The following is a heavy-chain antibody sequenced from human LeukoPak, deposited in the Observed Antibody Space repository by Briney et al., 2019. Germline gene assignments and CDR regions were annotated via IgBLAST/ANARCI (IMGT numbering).Heavy chain of an antibody. V-gene: IGHV3-49*03. J-gene: IGHJ4*02. CDR3: MTGSDFGY. CDR1: GFTFGDHA. D-gene: IGHD3-9*01. CDR2: IRSKAYGGTP. Sequence: GGSLRLSCTASGFTFGDHAMSWFRQAPGKGLEWVGFIRSKAYGGTPEYAASVKGRFTISRDHSKSIAYLQMNSLKTEDTAVYYCMTGSDFGYWGQGTLVTVSS.